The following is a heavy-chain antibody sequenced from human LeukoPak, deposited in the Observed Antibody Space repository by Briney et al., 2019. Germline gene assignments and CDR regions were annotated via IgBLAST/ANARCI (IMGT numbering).Heavy chain of an antibody. CDR3: ARRVCPDYFDY. D-gene: IGHD3-10*01. CDR2: IYQSGST. J-gene: IGHJ4*02. V-gene: IGHV4-38-2*01. Sequence: SETLSLTCAVSGYSISSGYYWGCIRQPPGKVQEWIGTIYQSGSTNYNPSLKSRVTISVDTSKNQFSLNLSSVIAADTVAYYCARRVCPDYFDYCGQGTLVTVSS. CDR1: GYSISSGYY.